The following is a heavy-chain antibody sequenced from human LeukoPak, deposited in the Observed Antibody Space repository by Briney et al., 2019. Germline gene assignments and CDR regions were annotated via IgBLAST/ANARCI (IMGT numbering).Heavy chain of an antibody. CDR1: GFTFSSYA. D-gene: IGHD6-13*01. CDR3: AKDSGYSSSWLTDEYYQH. Sequence: GGSLRLSCAASGFTFSSYAMSWVRQAPGKGLEWVSAISGSGDSTHYADSVKGRFTISRDNSKNTLYLQMNSLRAEDMAVYYCAKDSGYSSSWLTDEYYQHWGQGTLVTVSS. CDR2: ISGSGDST. J-gene: IGHJ1*01. V-gene: IGHV3-23*01.